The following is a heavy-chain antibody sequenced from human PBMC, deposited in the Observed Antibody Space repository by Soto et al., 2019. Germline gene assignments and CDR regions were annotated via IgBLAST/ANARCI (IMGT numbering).Heavy chain of an antibody. CDR2: IYYSGST. Sequence: QVQLQESGPGLVKPSQTLSLTCTVSGGSISSGGYYWSWIRQHPGKGLEWIGYIYYSGSTYYNPSLKSRVTISVDTSKNQFSLKLSSVTAADMAVYYCARGALIPPITQRYYFDYWGQGTLVTVSS. CDR3: ARGALIPPITQRYYFDY. D-gene: IGHD3-10*01. J-gene: IGHJ4*02. V-gene: IGHV4-31*03. CDR1: GGSISSGGYY.